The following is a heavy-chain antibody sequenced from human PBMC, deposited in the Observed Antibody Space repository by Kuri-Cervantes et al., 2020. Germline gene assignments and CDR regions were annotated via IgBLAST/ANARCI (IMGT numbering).Heavy chain of an antibody. CDR3: AREERQYGDYVFDY. CDR2: ISSSSSYI. J-gene: IGHJ4*02. D-gene: IGHD4-17*01. Sequence: GESLKISCAASGFTFSSYSMNWVRQAPGKGLEWVSSISSSSSYIYYADSVKGRFTISRDNAKNSLYLQMNSLRDEDTAVYYCAREERQYGDYVFDYWGQGTLVTVSS. V-gene: IGHV3-21*01. CDR1: GFTFSSYS.